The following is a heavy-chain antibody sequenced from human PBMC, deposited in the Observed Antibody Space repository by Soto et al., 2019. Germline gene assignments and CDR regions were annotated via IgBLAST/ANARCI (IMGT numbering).Heavy chain of an antibody. CDR2: ISSSSSYI. J-gene: IGHJ6*02. Sequence: PGGSLRLSCAASGFTFSSYSMNWVREAPGKGLEWVSSISSSSSYIYYADSVKGRFTISRDNAKNSLYLQMNSLRAEDTAVYYCARDLNSSGWYGYYYGMDVWGQGPPVTVSS. V-gene: IGHV3-21*01. D-gene: IGHD6-19*01. CDR1: GFTFSSYS. CDR3: ARDLNSSGWYGYYYGMDV.